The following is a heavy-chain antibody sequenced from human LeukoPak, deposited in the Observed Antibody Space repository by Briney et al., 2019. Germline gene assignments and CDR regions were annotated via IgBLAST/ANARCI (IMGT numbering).Heavy chain of an antibody. CDR2: IYYSGST. Sequence: SETLSLTCTVSGGSISSYYWSWIRQPPGKGLEWIGYIYYSGSTNYNPSLKSRVTISVDTSKNQFSLKLSSVTAADTAVYYCARGRSSSWYRPQYYGMDVWGQGTTVTVSS. J-gene: IGHJ6*02. CDR1: GGSISSYY. D-gene: IGHD6-13*01. V-gene: IGHV4-59*01. CDR3: ARGRSSSWYRPQYYGMDV.